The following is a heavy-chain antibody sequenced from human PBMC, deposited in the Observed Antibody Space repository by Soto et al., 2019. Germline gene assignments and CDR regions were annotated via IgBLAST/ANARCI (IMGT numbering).Heavy chain of an antibody. V-gene: IGHV4-4*07. D-gene: IGHD5-18*01. CDR2: IYTSGST. CDR1: GGSISSYY. CDR3: ARAWKSAMVYSPNYYYYGMDV. J-gene: IGHJ6*02. Sequence: QVQLQESGPGLVKPSETLSLTCTVSGGSISSYYWSWIRQPAGKGLEWIGRIYTSGSTNYNPSLKSRVTMSVDTSKNQFSLKLSSVTAAATAVYYCARAWKSAMVYSPNYYYYGMDVWGQGTTVTVSS.